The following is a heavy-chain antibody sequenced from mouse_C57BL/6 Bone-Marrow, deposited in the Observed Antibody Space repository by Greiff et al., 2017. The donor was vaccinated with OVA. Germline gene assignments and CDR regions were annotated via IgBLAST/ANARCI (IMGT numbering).Heavy chain of an antibody. CDR2: ISYDGSN. D-gene: IGHD1-1*01. Sequence: DVQLVESGPGLVKPSQSLSLTCSVTGYSITSGYYWNWIRQFPGNKLEWMGYISYDGSNNYNPSLKNRISITRDTSKNQFFLKLNSVTTEDTATYYCARRGSSGRYYFDYWGQGTTLTVSS. V-gene: IGHV3-6*01. CDR1: GYSITSGYY. J-gene: IGHJ2*01. CDR3: ARRGSSGRYYFDY.